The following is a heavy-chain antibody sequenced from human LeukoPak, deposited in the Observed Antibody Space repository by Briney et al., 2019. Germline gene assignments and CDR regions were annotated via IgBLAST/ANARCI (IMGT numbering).Heavy chain of an antibody. V-gene: IGHV4-39*01. CDR1: SGSIISNNDY. CDR2: IYTSGST. D-gene: IGHD3/OR15-3a*01. Sequence: SETLSLTCSVSSGSIISNNDYWGWIRQPPGKGLEWIGHIYTSGSTYYNASLKSQVSISIDTSKNQFSLKLTSVTAADTAVYYCARQTGSGLFILPGGQGTLVTVSS. CDR3: ARQTGSGLFILP. J-gene: IGHJ4*02.